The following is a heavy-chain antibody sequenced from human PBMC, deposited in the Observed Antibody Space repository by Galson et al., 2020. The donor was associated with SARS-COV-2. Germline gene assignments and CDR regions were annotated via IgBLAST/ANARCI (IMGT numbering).Heavy chain of an antibody. CDR2: ISAYNGNT. D-gene: IGHD3-22*01. CDR1: GYTFTSYG. J-gene: IGHJ4*02. V-gene: IGHV1-18*04. CDR3: ARVGSYYYDSSGYYYDY. Sequence: GESLKISCKASGYTFTSYGISWVRQAPGQGLEWMGLISAYNGNTNYAQKLQGRVTKTTDTSTSTAYMELRSLRSDDTAVYYCARVGSYYYDSSGYYYDYWGQGTLVTVSS.